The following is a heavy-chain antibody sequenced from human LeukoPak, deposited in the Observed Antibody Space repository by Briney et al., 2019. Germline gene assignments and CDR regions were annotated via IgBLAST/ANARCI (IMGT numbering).Heavy chain of an antibody. CDR3: ARVSGPELERAHDASGI. J-gene: IGHJ3*02. Sequence: ASVKVSCKASGYTFTGYYMHWVRQAPGQGLEWMGWINPNSGGTNYAQKFQGRVTMTRDTSISTAYMELSRLRADDTAVYYLARVSGPELERAHDASGISGQKRILTASS. CDR1: GYTFTGYY. V-gene: IGHV1-2*02. D-gene: IGHD1-1*01. CDR2: INPNSGGT.